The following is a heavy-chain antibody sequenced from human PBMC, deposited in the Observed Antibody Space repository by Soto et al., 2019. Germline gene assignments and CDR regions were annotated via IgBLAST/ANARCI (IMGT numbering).Heavy chain of an antibody. CDR3: ARGGYSSPWFDP. J-gene: IGHJ5*02. Sequence: SETLSLTCTVSGGSISSGGYYWSWIRQHPGKGLEWIGYIYYSGSTYYNPSLKSRVTISVDTSKNQFSLKLSSVTAADTAVYYCARGGYSSPWFDPWGQGTLVTVYS. V-gene: IGHV4-31*03. CDR1: GGSISSGGYY. CDR2: IYYSGST. D-gene: IGHD6-13*01.